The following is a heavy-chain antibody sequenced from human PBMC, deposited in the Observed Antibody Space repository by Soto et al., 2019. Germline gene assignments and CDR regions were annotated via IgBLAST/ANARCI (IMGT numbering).Heavy chain of an antibody. V-gene: IGHV1-8*01. CDR2: MNPNSGNT. Sequence: QVQLVQSGAEVKKPGASVKVSCKASGYTFTSYDINWVRQATGQGLEWMGWMNPNSGNTGYAQKFQGRVTMTRNTSISTAHTELSSLRSEDTAVYYWARGREYSIKCDPWGQGTMVTVSS. CDR1: GYTFTSYD. J-gene: IGHJ5*02. D-gene: IGHD6-6*01. CDR3: ARGREYSIKCDP.